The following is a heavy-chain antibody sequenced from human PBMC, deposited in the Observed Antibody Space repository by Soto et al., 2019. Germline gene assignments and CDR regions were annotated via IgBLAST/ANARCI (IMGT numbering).Heavy chain of an antibody. Sequence: VASVKVSCKASGGTFSSYTISWVRQAPGQGLEWMGRIIPILGIANYAQKFQGRVTITADKSTSTAYMELSSLRSEDTAVYYCARSGDYGVDYYYYGMDVWGQGTTVTVSS. V-gene: IGHV1-69*02. D-gene: IGHD4-17*01. CDR3: ARSGDYGVDYYYYGMDV. J-gene: IGHJ6*02. CDR2: IIPILGIA. CDR1: GGTFSSYT.